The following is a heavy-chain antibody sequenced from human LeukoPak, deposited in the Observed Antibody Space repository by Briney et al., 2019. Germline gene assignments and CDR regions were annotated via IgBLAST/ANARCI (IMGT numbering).Heavy chain of an antibody. J-gene: IGHJ4*02. CDR3: VWMNTVHTLGF. Sequence: GGSLRLSCVVSGHTFRDAWLSWVRQAPGKGLKWIGRIVSKGAGGTTDYGAAVKGRFTTSRDDSENTMYLQMSSLQTEDTAMYYCVWMNTVHTLGFWGQGTLVTVSS. CDR1: GHTFRDAW. V-gene: IGHV3-15*04. D-gene: IGHD3-16*01. CDR2: IVSKGAGGTT.